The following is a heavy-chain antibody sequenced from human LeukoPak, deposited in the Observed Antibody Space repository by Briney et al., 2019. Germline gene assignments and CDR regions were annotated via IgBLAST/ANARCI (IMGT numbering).Heavy chain of an antibody. V-gene: IGHV4-30-2*01. CDR3: ARDVDSSGYCYDPYNWFDP. J-gene: IGHJ5*02. D-gene: IGHD3-22*01. CDR1: GGSISSGGYS. Sequence: PSQTLSLTCAVSGGSISSGGYSWSWIRQPPGKGLEWIGYIYHSGSTYYNPSLKSRVTISVDRSKNQFSLKLSSVTAADTAVYYCARDVDSSGYCYDPYNWFDPWGQGTLVTVSS. CDR2: IYHSGST.